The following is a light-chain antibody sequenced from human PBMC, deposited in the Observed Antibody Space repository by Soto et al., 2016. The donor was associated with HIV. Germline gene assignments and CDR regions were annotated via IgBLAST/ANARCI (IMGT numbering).Light chain of an antibody. V-gene: IGKV1-39*01. CDR1: QMINSY. Sequence: DIQMTQSPSSLSAFIGDRVTITCRASQMINSYLNWYQQKPAKAPRLLIYAASTLQVGVPSRFSGSGSGTDFSLTISNVQPEDFATYYCQQFGNSPYTFGQGTKLEIK. CDR2: AAS. CDR3: QQFGNSPYT. J-gene: IGKJ2*01.